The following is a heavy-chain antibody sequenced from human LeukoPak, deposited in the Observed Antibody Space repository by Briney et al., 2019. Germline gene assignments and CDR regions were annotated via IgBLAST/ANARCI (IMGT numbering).Heavy chain of an antibody. CDR2: IKQDGSEK. V-gene: IGHV3-7*03. Sequence: GGSLRLSCAASGFTFSSYWMSGVRQAPGKGLEWVANIKQDGSEKYYVDSVRGRFTISRDNAKNSLYLQMNSLRAEDTAVYYCARKQYCSSTSCYIAEYFQHWGQGTLVTVSS. CDR1: GFTFSSYW. J-gene: IGHJ1*01. D-gene: IGHD2-2*02. CDR3: ARKQYCSSTSCYIAEYFQH.